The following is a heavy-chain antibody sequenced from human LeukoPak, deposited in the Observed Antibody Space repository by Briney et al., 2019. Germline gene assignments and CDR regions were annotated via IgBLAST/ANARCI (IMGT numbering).Heavy chain of an antibody. V-gene: IGHV1-69*06. Sequence: GSSVKVSCKASGGTFSSYAISWVRQAPGQGLEWMGGIIPIFGTANYAQKFQGKVTITADKSTSTAYMELSSLRSEDTAVYYCAREIQLDAFDIWGQGTMVTVSS. CDR1: GGTFSSYA. D-gene: IGHD5-18*01. CDR2: IIPIFGTA. CDR3: AREIQLDAFDI. J-gene: IGHJ3*02.